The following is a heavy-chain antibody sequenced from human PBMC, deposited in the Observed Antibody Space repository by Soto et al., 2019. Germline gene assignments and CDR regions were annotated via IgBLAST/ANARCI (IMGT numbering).Heavy chain of an antibody. J-gene: IGHJ3*02. D-gene: IGHD2-21*02. V-gene: IGHV4-59*01. Sequence: PSETLSLTCTVSGGSISSYYWSWIRQPPGKGLEWIGYIYYSGSTNYNPSLKSRVTISVDTSKNQFSLKLSSVTAADTAVYYCARVGDWDAFDIWGQGTMVTVSS. CDR1: GGSISSYY. CDR2: IYYSGST. CDR3: ARVGDWDAFDI.